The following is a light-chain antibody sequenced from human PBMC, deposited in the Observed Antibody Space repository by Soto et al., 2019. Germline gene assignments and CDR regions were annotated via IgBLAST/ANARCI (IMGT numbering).Light chain of an antibody. Sequence: QSVLTQPPSVSGAPGQRVTISCTGSSSNIGAGYDVQWYQQLPGTVPKLLIYASNNRPSGVPDRFSGSKSDTSASLAITGLQAEDEADYYCQSFDSSLTVLVFGGGTQLTVL. CDR2: ASN. CDR1: SSNIGAGYD. CDR3: QSFDSSLTVLV. V-gene: IGLV1-40*01. J-gene: IGLJ3*02.